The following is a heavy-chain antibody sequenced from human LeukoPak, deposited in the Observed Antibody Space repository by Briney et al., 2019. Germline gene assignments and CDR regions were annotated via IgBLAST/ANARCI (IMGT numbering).Heavy chain of an antibody. J-gene: IGHJ6*03. CDR1: GFTFDDYA. V-gene: IGHV3-9*01. CDR3: AKDTSNYVHYYYYMDV. CDR2: ISWNSGSI. Sequence: GGSLRLSCAASGFTFDDYAMHWVRQDPGKGLEWVSGISWNSGSIGYADSVKGRFTISRDNAKNSLYLQMNSLRAEDTALYYCAKDTSNYVHYYYYMDVWGKGTTVTVSS. D-gene: IGHD4-11*01.